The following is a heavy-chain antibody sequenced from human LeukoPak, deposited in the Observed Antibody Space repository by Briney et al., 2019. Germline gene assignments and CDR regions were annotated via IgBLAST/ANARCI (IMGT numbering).Heavy chain of an antibody. Sequence: GGSLRLSCAASGFTFNSYWMSWVRQAPGKGLEWVANINLDGRQRFYVDSVKGRFTISRASTENSLYLQMNSLRVEDTAVYYCARDTDDFQGLDIWGQGTVVTVSS. V-gene: IGHV3-7*01. CDR1: GFTFNSYW. CDR3: ARDTDDFQGLDI. D-gene: IGHD3-3*01. J-gene: IGHJ3*02. CDR2: INLDGRQR.